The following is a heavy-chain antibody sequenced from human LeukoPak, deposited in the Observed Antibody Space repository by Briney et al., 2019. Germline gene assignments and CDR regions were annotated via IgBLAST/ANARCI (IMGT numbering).Heavy chain of an antibody. CDR2: IYYSGST. CDR3: ARRFGLETPDY. Sequence: SSETLSLTCTVSGGSISSSSYYWGWIRQPPGKGLEWIGSIYYSGSTYYNPSLKSRVTISVDTSKNQFSLKLSSVTAADTAVYYCARRFGLETPDYWGQGTLVTVSS. V-gene: IGHV4-39*01. J-gene: IGHJ4*02. CDR1: GGSISSSSYY. D-gene: IGHD3/OR15-3a*01.